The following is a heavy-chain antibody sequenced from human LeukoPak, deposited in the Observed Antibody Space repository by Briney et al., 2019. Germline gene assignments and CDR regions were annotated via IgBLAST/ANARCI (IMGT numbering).Heavy chain of an antibody. CDR2: ISGFSHTI. Sequence: PGGSLRLSCAVSGVTFDSYSMNWVRQAPGKGLEWISYISGFSHTIYYADSVKGRFTISRDNAQNSVSLQMNSLRVEDTAVYYCARAREFDYWGQGTLVTVSS. V-gene: IGHV3-48*01. J-gene: IGHJ4*02. CDR3: ARAREFDY. CDR1: GVTFDSYS.